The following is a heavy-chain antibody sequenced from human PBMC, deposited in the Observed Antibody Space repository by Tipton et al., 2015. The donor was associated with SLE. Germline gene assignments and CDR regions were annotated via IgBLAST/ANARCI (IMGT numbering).Heavy chain of an antibody. CDR1: GGSFSGYY. V-gene: IGHV4-34*09. J-gene: IGHJ2*01. Sequence: TLSLTCAVYGGSFSGYYWSWIRQPPGKGLEWIGEINYSGSTNYNPSLKSRVTISVDTSKNQFSLKLSSVTAADTAVYYCARDRRAAPDWYFDLWGRGTLVTVSS. CDR2: INYSGST. CDR3: ARDRRAAPDWYFDL. D-gene: IGHD6-13*01.